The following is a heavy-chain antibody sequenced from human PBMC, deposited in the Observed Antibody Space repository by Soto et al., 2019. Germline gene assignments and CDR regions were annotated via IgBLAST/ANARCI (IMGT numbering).Heavy chain of an antibody. Sequence: EVQLVESGGGLVQPGGSLKLSCAASGFTFSGSAMHWVRQASGKGLEWVGRIRSKANSYATAYAASVKGRFTISRDDSKNTAYLQMNSLKTEDTAVYYCTRGRWMITFGGVGYYYYGMDVWGQGTTVTVSS. V-gene: IGHV3-73*02. J-gene: IGHJ6*02. D-gene: IGHD3-16*01. CDR2: IRSKANSYAT. CDR3: TRGRWMITFGGVGYYYYGMDV. CDR1: GFTFSGSA.